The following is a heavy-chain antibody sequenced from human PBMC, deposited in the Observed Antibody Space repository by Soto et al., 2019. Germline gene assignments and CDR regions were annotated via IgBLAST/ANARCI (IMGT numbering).Heavy chain of an antibody. D-gene: IGHD3-22*01. Sequence: QVQLVQSGAEVKKPGASVKVSCKASGYTFTNYYIHWVRQAPGQGLEWMGIINPSGGSTSYAQKFQGRVTMTRDTSTSTVYMELSSLRSEDTAVYYCARWYYDSRGYYVGTYDYWGQGTLVTVSS. CDR1: GYTFTNYY. CDR3: ARWYYDSRGYYVGTYDY. J-gene: IGHJ4*02. CDR2: INPSGGST. V-gene: IGHV1-46*01.